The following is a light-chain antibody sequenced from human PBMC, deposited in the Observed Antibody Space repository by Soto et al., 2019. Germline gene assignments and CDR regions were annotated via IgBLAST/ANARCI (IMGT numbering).Light chain of an antibody. CDR3: ATWDDILGGPV. J-gene: IGLJ2*01. Sequence: QLVLTQTPSVSGTPGQRVNISCSGSSSNIGRNYVYWYHQFPGTAPKLLIYRDNERPSGVPDRFSGSKSGTSASLAISGLRSGDEADYHCATWDDILGGPVFGGGTKLTVL. V-gene: IGLV1-47*01. CDR1: SSNIGRNY. CDR2: RDN.